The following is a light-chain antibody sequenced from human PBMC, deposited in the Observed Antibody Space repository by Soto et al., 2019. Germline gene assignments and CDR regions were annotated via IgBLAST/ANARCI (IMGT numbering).Light chain of an antibody. CDR2: GNS. CDR1: SSNIGAGYD. V-gene: IGLV1-40*01. Sequence: ELTQPPSVSVAPGQRVTISCTGSSSNIGAGYDVHWYQQHPGTAPKLLIYGNSNRPSGVPDRFSGSKSGTSASLAITGLQAEDEADYYCQSYDSSLSGSKVFGTGTKLTVL. CDR3: QSYDSSLSGSKV. J-gene: IGLJ1*01.